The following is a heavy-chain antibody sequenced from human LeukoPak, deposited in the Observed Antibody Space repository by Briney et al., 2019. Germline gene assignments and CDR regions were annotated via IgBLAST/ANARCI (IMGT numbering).Heavy chain of an antibody. CDR2: MFYTGST. J-gene: IGHJ5*02. V-gene: IGHV4-59*08. CDR1: GGSITTHW. Sequence: SETLSLTCTVSGGSITTHWWSWIRQPPGKGREWIAYMFYTGSTNYNPSLKSRVTISVDTSKNQVSLKLSSVTAADTAVYYCARHSSITGGRLSGYWLDPWGQGTLVTVSS. D-gene: IGHD7-27*01. CDR3: ARHSSITGGRLSGYWLDP.